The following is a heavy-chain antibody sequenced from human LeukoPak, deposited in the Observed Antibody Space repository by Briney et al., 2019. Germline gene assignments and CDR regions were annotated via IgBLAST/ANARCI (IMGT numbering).Heavy chain of an antibody. CDR1: GYTFTNYG. D-gene: IGHD2-15*01. Sequence: ASVKVSCKALGYTFTNYGISWVRQAPGQGLEGMGRISGDNGNTNYAQKLQGRVTMTTDTPTSTAYMALRSRRADDTAVYYCAGVASNRRYCSGGSCLNYFDYWGQGTLVTVSS. V-gene: IGHV1-18*01. CDR2: ISGDNGNT. J-gene: IGHJ4*02. CDR3: AGVASNRRYCSGGSCLNYFDY.